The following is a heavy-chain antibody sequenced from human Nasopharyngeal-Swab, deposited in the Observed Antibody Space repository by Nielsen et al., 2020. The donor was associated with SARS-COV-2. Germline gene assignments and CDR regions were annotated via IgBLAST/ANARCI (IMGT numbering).Heavy chain of an antibody. CDR1: GHTFITFG. J-gene: IGHJ3*02. D-gene: IGHD4-17*01. CDR3: ARDNESGDYYAYDI. Sequence: ASVKVSCKASGHTFITFGITWVRQAPGQGLEWMGWISAYNGNTNYAQKFQDRVTMTTDTSTTTAYMELRGLKTDDTAVYYCARDNESGDYYAYDIWGQGTTVTVSS. CDR2: ISAYNGNT. V-gene: IGHV1-18*01.